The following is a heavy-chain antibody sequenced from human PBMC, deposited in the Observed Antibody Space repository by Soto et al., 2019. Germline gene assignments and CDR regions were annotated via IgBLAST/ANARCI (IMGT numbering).Heavy chain of an antibody. D-gene: IGHD2-21*02. CDR1: GGSVSSGSYY. Sequence: QVQLQESGPGLVKPSETLSLTCTVSGGSVSSGSYYWSWIRQPPGKGLEWIGYIYYSGSTNYNPSLKSRVTISVDTSKNQFSLKLSSVTAADTAVYYCARVVVTAMRSYYFDYWGQGTLVTVSS. J-gene: IGHJ4*02. CDR2: IYYSGST. CDR3: ARVVVTAMRSYYFDY. V-gene: IGHV4-61*01.